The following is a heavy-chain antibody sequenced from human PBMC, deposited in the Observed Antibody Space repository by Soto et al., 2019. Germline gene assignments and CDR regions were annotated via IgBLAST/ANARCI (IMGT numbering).Heavy chain of an antibody. V-gene: IGHV5-51*01. J-gene: IGHJ6*02. CDR3: ARPRSSSRNYYGMDV. CDR1: GYSFTSYW. CDR2: IYPGDSDT. Sequence: GESLKISCKGSGYSFTSYWIVWVRQMPRKGLEWMGIIYPGDSDTRYSPSFQGQVTISADKSISTAYVQWNSLKASDTAMYYCARPRSSSRNYYGMDVWGQGTTVTVSS. D-gene: IGHD6-13*01.